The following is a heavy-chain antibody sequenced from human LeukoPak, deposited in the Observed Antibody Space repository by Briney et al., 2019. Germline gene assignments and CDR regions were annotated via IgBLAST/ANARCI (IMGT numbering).Heavy chain of an antibody. V-gene: IGHV1-24*01. CDR3: ARVTLHCSSTSCYSIRAFGI. CDR1: GYTLTELS. Sequence: ASVKVSCKVSGYTLTELSMHWVRQAPGKGLEWMGGFDPEDGETIYAQKFQGRVTMTEDTSTDTAYMELSSLRSEDTAVYYCARVTLHCSSTSCYSIRAFGIWGQGTMVTVSS. CDR2: FDPEDGET. J-gene: IGHJ3*02. D-gene: IGHD2-2*02.